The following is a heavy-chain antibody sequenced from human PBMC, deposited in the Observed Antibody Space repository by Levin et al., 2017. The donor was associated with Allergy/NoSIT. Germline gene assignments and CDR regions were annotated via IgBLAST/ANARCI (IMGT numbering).Heavy chain of an antibody. CDR1: GFIVSDSY. D-gene: IGHD3-10*01. V-gene: IGHV3-11*05. CDR2: ISRGNSYT. CDR3: ARGRVPNDY. Sequence: LGESLKISCAASGFIVSDSYMSWIRQAPGKGLEWVSYISRGNSYTNYLDSVKGRFTISRDNAKNSLYLQMNSLRAEDTAIYYCARGRVPNDYWGQGTLVTVSS. J-gene: IGHJ4*02.